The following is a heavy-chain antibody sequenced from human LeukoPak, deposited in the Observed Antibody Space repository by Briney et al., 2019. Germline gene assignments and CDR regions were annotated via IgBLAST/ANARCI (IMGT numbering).Heavy chain of an antibody. CDR1: GYTFTSYY. J-gene: IGHJ4*02. CDR3: ARIWTRNSVGEKSFDY. V-gene: IGHV1-46*01. Sequence: ASVKVSCKASGYTFTSYYMHWVRQAPGQGLEWMGIINPSGGSTSYAQKFQGRVTMTRDTSTSTVYMELSSLRSEDTAVYYCARIWTRNSVGEKSFDYWGQGTLVTVSS. D-gene: IGHD3/OR15-3a*01. CDR2: INPSGGST.